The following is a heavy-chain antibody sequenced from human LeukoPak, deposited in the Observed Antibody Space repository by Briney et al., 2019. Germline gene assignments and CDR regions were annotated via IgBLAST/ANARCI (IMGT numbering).Heavy chain of an antibody. Sequence: GGSLRLSCAASGFTFSSYSMNWVRQAPGKGLEWVSSIISSSSYIYYADSVKGRFTISRDQAKNSLYLQMNSLRAEDTAVYYCARGVRIAAAGTFDYWGQGTLVTVSS. CDR3: ARGVRIAAAGTFDY. V-gene: IGHV3-21*01. J-gene: IGHJ4*02. CDR2: IISSSSYI. D-gene: IGHD6-13*01. CDR1: GFTFSSYS.